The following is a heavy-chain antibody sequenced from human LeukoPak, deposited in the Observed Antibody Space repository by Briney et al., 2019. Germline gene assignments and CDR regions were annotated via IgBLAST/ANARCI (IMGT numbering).Heavy chain of an antibody. CDR1: GGSFSGYY. D-gene: IGHD3-3*01. V-gene: IGHV4-34*01. J-gene: IGHJ3*02. Sequence: SETLSLTCAVYGGSFSGYYWSWIRQPPGKGLEWIGEINHSGSTNYNPSLKSRVTISVDTSKNQFSLKLSSVTAADTAVHYCARRVLRHAFDIWGQGTMVTVSS. CDR2: INHSGST. CDR3: ARRVLRHAFDI.